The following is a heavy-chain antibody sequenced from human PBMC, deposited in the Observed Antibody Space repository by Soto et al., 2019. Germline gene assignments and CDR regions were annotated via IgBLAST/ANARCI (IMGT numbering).Heavy chain of an antibody. CDR2: IYYLGST. D-gene: IGHD3-10*01. CDR3: ARDGYDGSGSPYPAY. J-gene: IGHJ4*02. Sequence: KPSETLSLTCSVSGGSMSEYFWSWIRQSPGKGLGWIGYIYYLGSTDYNPSLKSRVTISVDTSKRQFSLRLTSVTAADTAVYYCARDGYDGSGSPYPAYWGLGTQVTVSS. CDR1: GGSMSEYF. V-gene: IGHV4-59*01.